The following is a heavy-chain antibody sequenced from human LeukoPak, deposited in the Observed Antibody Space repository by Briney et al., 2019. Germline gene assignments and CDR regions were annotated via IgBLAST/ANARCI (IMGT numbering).Heavy chain of an antibody. CDR1: GFTFSSYW. CDR3: ARGVSGSGSYYTTNYYYYYMDV. Sequence: GGSLRLSCAASGFTFSSYWMSWVRQAPGKGLEWVANIKQDGSEKYYVDSVKGRFTISRENAKNSLYLQMNSLRAEDTAVYYCARGVSGSGSYYTTNYYYYYMDVWGKGTTVTVSS. D-gene: IGHD3-10*01. J-gene: IGHJ6*03. V-gene: IGHV3-7*01. CDR2: IKQDGSEK.